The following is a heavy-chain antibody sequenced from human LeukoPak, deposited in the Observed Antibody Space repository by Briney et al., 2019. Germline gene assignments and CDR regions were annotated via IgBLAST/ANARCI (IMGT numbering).Heavy chain of an antibody. V-gene: IGHV4-34*01. CDR2: INHSGST. Sequence: SETLSLTCAVYGGSFSGYYWSWIREPPGKGLEWSGEINHSGSTNYNPSLKSRVTISVDTSKNQFSLKLSSVTAADTAVYYCARGLYSSSWYGYWGQGTLVTVSS. D-gene: IGHD6-13*01. CDR3: ARGLYSSSWYGY. CDR1: GGSFSGYY. J-gene: IGHJ4*02.